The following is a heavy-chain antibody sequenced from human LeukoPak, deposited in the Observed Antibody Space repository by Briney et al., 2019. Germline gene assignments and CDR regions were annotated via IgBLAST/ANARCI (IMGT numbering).Heavy chain of an antibody. CDR3: ARSTYYYDSSGYYGVGAFDI. CDR1: GDSISSTNYY. J-gene: IGHJ3*02. Sequence: SETLSLTCTVSGDSISSTNYYWGWIRQPPGKGLEWIGSIYYSGSTFNNPSLKSRVTISVDTSKNQFSLKLSSVTAAGTAVYYCARSTYYYDSSGYYGVGAFDIWGQGTMVTVSS. D-gene: IGHD3-22*01. CDR2: IYYSGST. V-gene: IGHV4-39*07.